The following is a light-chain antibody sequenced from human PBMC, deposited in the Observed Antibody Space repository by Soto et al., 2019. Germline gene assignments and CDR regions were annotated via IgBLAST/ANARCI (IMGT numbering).Light chain of an antibody. CDR1: QSISSN. CDR2: GAS. J-gene: IGKJ4*01. Sequence: EIVMTQSPATLSVSPGDRATLSCRASQSISSNLAWYQQKPGQAPRLLIYGASTRATGIPARFSGSESGTEFTLTISSLQSKDFAVYYCQQYNNWPLTFGGGTKVEIK. CDR3: QQYNNWPLT. V-gene: IGKV3-15*01.